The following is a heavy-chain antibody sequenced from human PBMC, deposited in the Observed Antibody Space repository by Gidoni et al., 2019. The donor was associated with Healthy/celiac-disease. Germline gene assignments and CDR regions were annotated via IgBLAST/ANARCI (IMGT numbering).Heavy chain of an antibody. V-gene: IGHV4-34*01. J-gene: IGHJ4*02. Sequence: QLQLQQWGAGLLKPSSTLSLTCAVYGGSFSGYYWSWIRKPPGKGLEWIGESNHSGSPNYNPSLKSRVTISVETSKNQFSLKLSAVTAADTAVYYCARVGFDYWGQGTLVTVSS. CDR1: GGSFSGYY. CDR3: ARVGFDY. CDR2: SNHSGSP.